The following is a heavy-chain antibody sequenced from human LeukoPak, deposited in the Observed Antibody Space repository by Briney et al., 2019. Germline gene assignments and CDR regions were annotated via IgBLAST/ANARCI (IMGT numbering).Heavy chain of an antibody. CDR2: ITSDGSDT. CDR1: GFTFSSYR. J-gene: IGHJ5*02. CDR3: SRDRRTWFDP. Sequence: PGGSLRLSCAASGFTFSSYRMHWVRQVPGKGLVWVSRITSDGSDTIYADSVKGRFTISRDNAKNTLYLQMNSLRAEDTALYYCSRDRRTWFDPWGQGTLVTVSS. V-gene: IGHV3-74*01.